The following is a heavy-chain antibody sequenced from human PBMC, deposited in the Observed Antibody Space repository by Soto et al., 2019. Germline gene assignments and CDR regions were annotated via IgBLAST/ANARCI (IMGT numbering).Heavy chain of an antibody. D-gene: IGHD2-2*02. CDR2: TDYSGST. J-gene: IGHJ4*02. V-gene: IGHV4-61*01. Sequence: RSLTCIVSGASVSSDSYYWTWIRQPPGKGLEWIGYTDYSGSTKYNPSLKSRVTISVDTSKNQFSLRLSSVTAADTAMYYCVRADRQYCSASTCYIFDHWGQGTQVIFSS. CDR1: GASVSSDSYY. CDR3: VRADRQYCSASTCYIFDH.